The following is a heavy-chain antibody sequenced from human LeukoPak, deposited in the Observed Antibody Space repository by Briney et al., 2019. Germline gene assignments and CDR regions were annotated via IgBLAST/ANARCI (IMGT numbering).Heavy chain of an antibody. CDR1: GFTFSGSA. D-gene: IGHD3-3*01. CDR3: TRTKDYDFWSGYCLDP. Sequence: GGSLRLSCAASGFTFSGSAMHWVRQASGKGLEWVGRIRSKANSYATAYAASVKGRFTISRDDSKNTAYLQMNSLKTEDTAVYYCTRTKDYDFWSGYCLDPWGQGTLATVSS. V-gene: IGHV3-73*01. CDR2: IRSKANSYAT. J-gene: IGHJ5*02.